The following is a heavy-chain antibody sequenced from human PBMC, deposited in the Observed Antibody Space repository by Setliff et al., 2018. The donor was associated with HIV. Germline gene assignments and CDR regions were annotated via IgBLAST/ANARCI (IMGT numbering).Heavy chain of an antibody. D-gene: IGHD3-10*01. Sequence: GGSLRLSCAASGFTFSSYAMNWVRQAPGKGLEWVSSISATAGDTYYADSVKGRFTISRDKSKNTLYLQMNTLRAEDTAIYYCAREGGSERMPFFYYYMDVWGKGTTVTVSS. CDR3: AREGGSERMPFFYYYMDV. CDR1: GFTFSSYA. V-gene: IGHV3-23*01. CDR2: ISATAGDT. J-gene: IGHJ6*03.